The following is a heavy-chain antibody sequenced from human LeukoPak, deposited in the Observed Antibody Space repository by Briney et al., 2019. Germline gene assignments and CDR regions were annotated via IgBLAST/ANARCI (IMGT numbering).Heavy chain of an antibody. CDR3: ARDGMAYDAGDYFDY. CDR1: GFTFSSYA. V-gene: IGHV3-30*04. CDR2: ISYDGSNK. D-gene: IGHD3-3*01. J-gene: IGHJ4*02. Sequence: GRSLRLSCAASGFTFSSYAMHWVRQAPGKGLEWVAVISYDGSNKYYADSVKGRFTISRDNSKNTLYLQMNSLRAEDTAVYYCARDGMAYDAGDYFDYWGQGTLVTVSS.